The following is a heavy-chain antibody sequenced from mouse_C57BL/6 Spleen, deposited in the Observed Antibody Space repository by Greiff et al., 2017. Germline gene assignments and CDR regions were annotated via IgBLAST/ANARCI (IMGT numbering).Heavy chain of an antibody. CDR1: GFTFSSYA. CDR2: ISSGGGYI. Sequence: EVKLQESGEGLVKPGGSLKLSCAASGFTFSSYAMSWVRQTPEKRLEWVAYISSGGGYIYYADTVKGRFTISRDNARNTLYLQMSSLKSEDTAMYYCTRGAFDGYYVAYWGQGTLVTVSA. D-gene: IGHD2-3*01. V-gene: IGHV5S21*01. J-gene: IGHJ3*01. CDR3: TRGAFDGYYVAY.